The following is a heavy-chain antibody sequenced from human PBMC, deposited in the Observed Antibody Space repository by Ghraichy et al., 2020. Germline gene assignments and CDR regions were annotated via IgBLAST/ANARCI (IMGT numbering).Heavy chain of an antibody. V-gene: IGHV3-33*01. D-gene: IGHD6-13*01. CDR2: IWYDGSNK. J-gene: IGHJ6*02. CDR3: ARDHGYSSSWAEETYYYYYGMDV. CDR1: GFTFSSYG. Sequence: GGSLRLSCAASGFTFSSYGMHWVRQAPGKGLEWVAVIWYDGSNKYYADSVKGRFTISRDNSKNTLYLQMNSLRAEDTAVYYCARDHGYSSSWAEETYYYYYGMDVWGQGTTVTVSS.